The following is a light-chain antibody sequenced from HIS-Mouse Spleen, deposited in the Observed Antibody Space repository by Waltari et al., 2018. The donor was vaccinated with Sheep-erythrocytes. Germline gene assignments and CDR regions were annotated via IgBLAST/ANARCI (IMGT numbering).Light chain of an antibody. J-gene: IGLJ2*01. CDR1: KLGYKY. Sequence: SYELTQPPSVSVSPGQTASTTCPGDKLGYKYACWYQQKPGQSPVLVIYQDSKRPSGIPERFSGSNSGNTATLTISGTQAMDEADYYCQAWDSSTVVFGGGTKLTVL. V-gene: IGLV3-1*01. CDR2: QDS. CDR3: QAWDSSTVV.